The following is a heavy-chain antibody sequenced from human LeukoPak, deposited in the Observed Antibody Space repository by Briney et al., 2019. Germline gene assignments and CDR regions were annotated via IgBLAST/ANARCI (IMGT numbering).Heavy chain of an antibody. CDR3: ARDSSSWAYYYYYYMDV. Sequence: GASVKVSCKASGYTFTSYYMHWVRQAPGQGLEWMGIINPSGGSTSYAQKFQGRVTMTRDMFTSTVYMELSSLRSEDTAVYYCARDSSSWAYYYYYYMDVWGKGTTVTVSS. J-gene: IGHJ6*03. CDR1: GYTFTSYY. D-gene: IGHD6-13*01. CDR2: INPSGGST. V-gene: IGHV1-46*01.